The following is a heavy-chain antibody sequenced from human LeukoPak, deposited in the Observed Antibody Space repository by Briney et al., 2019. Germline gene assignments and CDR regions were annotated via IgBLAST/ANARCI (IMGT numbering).Heavy chain of an antibody. V-gene: IGHV4-59*01. Sequence: SETLSLTCTVSGGSISSYYWSWIRQPPGKGLEWIGYIYNSGNTNYNPSLQSRVSISVETSKNQFSQKVNSVTAADTAVYYCARENCGSDCYSYYFDYWGQGTLVTVSS. CDR3: ARENCGSDCYSYYFDY. D-gene: IGHD2-21*02. CDR1: GGSISSYY. CDR2: IYNSGNT. J-gene: IGHJ4*02.